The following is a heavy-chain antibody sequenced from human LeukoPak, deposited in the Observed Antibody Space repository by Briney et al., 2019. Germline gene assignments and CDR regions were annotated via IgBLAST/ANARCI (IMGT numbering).Heavy chain of an antibody. CDR3: AKGYSSGWYYFDY. Sequence: GRSLRLSCAASGFTFGDYAMHWVRQAPGKGLEWVSGISWNSGSIGYADSVKGRFTISRDNAKSSVYLQMNSLRVEDTALYYCAKGYSSGWYYFDYWGQGSLVTVSS. CDR2: ISWNSGSI. D-gene: IGHD6-19*01. J-gene: IGHJ4*02. V-gene: IGHV3-9*01. CDR1: GFTFGDYA.